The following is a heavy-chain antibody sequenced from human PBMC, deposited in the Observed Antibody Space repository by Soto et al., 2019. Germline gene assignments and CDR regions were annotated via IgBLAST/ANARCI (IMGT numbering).Heavy chain of an antibody. CDR2: ISSSSSYI. Sequence: PGGSLRLSCAASGFTFSSYSMNWVRQAPGKGLEWVSSISSSSSYIYYADSVKGRFTISRDNAKNSLYLQMNSLRAEDTAVYYCARGSGSGSYYGIAPYFDYWGQGTLVTAPQ. J-gene: IGHJ4*02. D-gene: IGHD1-26*01. V-gene: IGHV3-21*01. CDR3: ARGSGSGSYYGIAPYFDY. CDR1: GFTFSSYS.